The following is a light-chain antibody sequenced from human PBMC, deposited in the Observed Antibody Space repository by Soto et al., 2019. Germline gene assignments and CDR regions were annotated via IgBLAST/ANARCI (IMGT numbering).Light chain of an antibody. J-gene: IGLJ3*02. V-gene: IGLV1-44*01. Sequence: QSLLTQPPSASGTPGQRVTISCSGSSSNVGSNTVNWYQQLPGTAPKLLIYSNNQRPSGVPDRFSGSKSGTSASLAISGLQSEDEADYYCAAWDDSLNGWVFGGGTKLTVL. CDR2: SNN. CDR3: AAWDDSLNGWV. CDR1: SSNVGSNT.